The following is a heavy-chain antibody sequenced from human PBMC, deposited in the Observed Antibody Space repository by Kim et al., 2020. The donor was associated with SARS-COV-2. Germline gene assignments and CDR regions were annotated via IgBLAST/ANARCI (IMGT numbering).Heavy chain of an antibody. D-gene: IGHD3-22*01. Sequence: PSLKIRVTISVDTSKNQFSLKLGSVTAADTAVYYCARTRITMIVVVTHFDYWGQGTLVTVSS. J-gene: IGHJ4*02. CDR3: ARTRITMIVVVTHFDY. V-gene: IGHV4-31*02.